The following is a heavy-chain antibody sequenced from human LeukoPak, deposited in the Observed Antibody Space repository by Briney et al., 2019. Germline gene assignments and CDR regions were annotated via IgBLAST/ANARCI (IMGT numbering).Heavy chain of an antibody. V-gene: IGHV4-34*01. Sequence: SETLSLTCAVYGGSFSGYYWSWIRQPPGKGLEWIGEINHSGSTNYNPSLKSRVTISVDTSKNQFSLKLSSVTAADTAVYYCARRYYDYVWGSYRSQYYYYYYMDVWGKGTTVTISS. CDR1: GGSFSGYY. CDR3: ARRYYDYVWGSYRSQYYYYYYMDV. CDR2: INHSGST. J-gene: IGHJ6*03. D-gene: IGHD3-16*02.